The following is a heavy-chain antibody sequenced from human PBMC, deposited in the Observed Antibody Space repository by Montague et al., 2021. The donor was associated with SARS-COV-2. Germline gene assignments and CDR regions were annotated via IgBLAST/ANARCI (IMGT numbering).Heavy chain of an antibody. D-gene: IGHD3-16*01. Sequence: SLRLSCAASRFTFGDYAMHWVRQAPGKGLEWVSRISWNSDSVDYAASVKGRFTISRDNAKSSLYLQMNSLRPEDTALYYCAKSVTTDYVHFYGLDVWGQGTTVTVS. V-gene: IGHV3-9*01. CDR1: RFTFGDYA. CDR3: AKSVTTDYVHFYGLDV. CDR2: ISWNSDSV. J-gene: IGHJ6*02.